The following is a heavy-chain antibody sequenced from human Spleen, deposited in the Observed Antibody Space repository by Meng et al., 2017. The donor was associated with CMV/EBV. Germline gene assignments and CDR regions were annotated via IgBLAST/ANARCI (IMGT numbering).Heavy chain of an antibody. D-gene: IGHD3-16*01. CDR2: IRFDGSNK. CDR3: ANARGNYLYYGMDV. J-gene: IGHJ6*02. Sequence: GESLKISCAASGFTFSSYGMHWVRQAPGKGLEWVAFIRFDGSNKYYADSVKGRFTLSRDNSRNTLYLQMNSLRAEDTAVYYCANARGNYLYYGMDVWGQGTTVTVSS. V-gene: IGHV3-30*02. CDR1: GFTFSSYG.